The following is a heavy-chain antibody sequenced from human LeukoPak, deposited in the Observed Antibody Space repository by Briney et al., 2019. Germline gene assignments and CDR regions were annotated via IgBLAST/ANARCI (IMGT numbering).Heavy chain of an antibody. V-gene: IGHV3-74*01. J-gene: IGHJ6*02. CDR3: ASFSEYV. Sequence: QPGGSLRLSCAASGFTFSSYWIHWVRHASGKGLVWVSRIKSDGSSTSYADSVKGRFTISRDNAKNTLYLQMNSLRAEDTAVYYCASFSEYVWGQGITVTVSS. D-gene: IGHD1-14*01. CDR1: GFTFSSYW. CDR2: IKSDGSST.